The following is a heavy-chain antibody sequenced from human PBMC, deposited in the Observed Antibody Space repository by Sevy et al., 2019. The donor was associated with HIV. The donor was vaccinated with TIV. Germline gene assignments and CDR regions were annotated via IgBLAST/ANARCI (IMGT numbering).Heavy chain of an antibody. V-gene: IGHV3-66*01. D-gene: IGHD3-3*01. J-gene: IGHJ4*02. CDR1: GFTVSSNY. Sequence: GGSLRLSCAASGFTVSSNYMSWVRQAPGKGLEWVSVIYSGGSTYYADSVKGRFTISRDNSKKTLYLQKNSMRAEETAVYYCARGWGVRSGYYPFDYWGQGTLVTVSS. CDR3: ARGWGVRSGYYPFDY. CDR2: IYSGGST.